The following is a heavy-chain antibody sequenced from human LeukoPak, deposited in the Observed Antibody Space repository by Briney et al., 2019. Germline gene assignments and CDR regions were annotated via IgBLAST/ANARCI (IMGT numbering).Heavy chain of an antibody. D-gene: IGHD6-13*01. CDR2: ISAYNGNT. V-gene: IGHV1-18*01. CDR3: VRSQWSSWFFDY. Sequence: ASVKVSCKASGGTFSSYAISWVRQAPGQGLEWMGWISAYNGNTNHVQKFKGRVTMTTDTSTSTAYMELRSLRSGDTAVYYCVRSQWSSWFFDYWGQGTLVTVSA. CDR1: GGTFSSYA. J-gene: IGHJ4*02.